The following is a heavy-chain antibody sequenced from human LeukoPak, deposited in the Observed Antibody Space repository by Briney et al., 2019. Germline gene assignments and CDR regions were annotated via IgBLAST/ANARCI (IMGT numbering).Heavy chain of an antibody. CDR2: IYYSGTT. D-gene: IGHD6-19*01. Sequence: SETLSLTCIVSGASISSYYWSWIRHPPGKGLEWIGCIYYSGTTNYNPSLKSRVTISVDTSKNQFSLKLNSVTAADTAVYYCAREGSGWYGAYYYYMDVWGKGTTVTVSS. V-gene: IGHV4-59*12. J-gene: IGHJ6*03. CDR1: GASISSYY. CDR3: AREGSGWYGAYYYYMDV.